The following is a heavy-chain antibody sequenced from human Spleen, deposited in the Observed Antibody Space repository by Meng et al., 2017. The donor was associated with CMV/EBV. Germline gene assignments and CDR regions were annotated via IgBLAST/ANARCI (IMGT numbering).Heavy chain of an antibody. V-gene: IGHV3-23*01. CDR3: AKANQYYDFWSGYYGANYYYYGMDV. CDR1: GFTFSSYA. Sequence: GESLKISCAASGFTFSSYAMSWVRQAPGKGLEWISVISGSGGSTYYADSVKGRFTISRDNSKNTLYLQMNSLRAEDTAVYYCAKANQYYDFWSGYYGANYYYYGMDVWGQGTTVTVSS. CDR2: ISGSGGST. D-gene: IGHD3-3*01. J-gene: IGHJ6*02.